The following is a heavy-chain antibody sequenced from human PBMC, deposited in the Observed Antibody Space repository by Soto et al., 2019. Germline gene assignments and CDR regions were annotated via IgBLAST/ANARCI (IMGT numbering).Heavy chain of an antibody. CDR3: ASQGYSSSPPRVDWFDP. J-gene: IGHJ5*02. CDR2: IYYSGST. D-gene: IGHD6-13*01. V-gene: IGHV4-39*01. CDR1: GGSISSSSYC. Sequence: SETVSLTCTVSGGSISSSSYCWGWIRQPPGKGLEWIGSIYYSGSTYYNPSLKSRVTISVDTSKNQFSLKLSSVTAADTAVYYCASQGYSSSPPRVDWFDPWGQGTLVTVSS.